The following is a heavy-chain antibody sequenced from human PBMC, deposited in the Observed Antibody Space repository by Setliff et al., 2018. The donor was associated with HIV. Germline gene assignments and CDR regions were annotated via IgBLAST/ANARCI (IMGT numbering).Heavy chain of an antibody. CDR1: GYKFTNNW. D-gene: IGHD3-3*01. J-gene: IGHJ4*02. V-gene: IGHV5-51*03. CDR2: IYPADSDT. Sequence: PGESLKISCKDSGYKFTNNWIAWVRQMPGKGLEWMGIIYPADSDTTYNPSFQGQVTISADKSISTAYLQWSTLKASDTAMYYCARAVREKVFRFLEWPAYYDSWGQGTLVTVSS. CDR3: ARAVREKVFRFLEWPAYYDS.